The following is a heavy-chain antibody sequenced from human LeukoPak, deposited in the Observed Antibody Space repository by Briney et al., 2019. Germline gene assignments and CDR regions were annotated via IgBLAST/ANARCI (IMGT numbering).Heavy chain of an antibody. J-gene: IGHJ4*01. V-gene: IGHV3-23*01. D-gene: IGHD6-13*01. Sequence: GGSLRLSCAASGFTFSSYAMSWVRQAPGKGLAWVSIISGSGDSTDYTESVKGRFTLSRDNSKTTVSLQMNSLRAEDTAVYYCAREGLGAAAGIFDYWGQGTLVTVSS. CDR2: ISGSGDST. CDR3: AREGLGAAAGIFDY. CDR1: GFTFSSYA.